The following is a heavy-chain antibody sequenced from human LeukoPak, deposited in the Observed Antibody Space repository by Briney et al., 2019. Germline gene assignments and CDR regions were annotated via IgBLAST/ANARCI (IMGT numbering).Heavy chain of an antibody. CDR2: MSPNSGNT. CDR1: GYTLTSYD. D-gene: IGHD6-13*01. J-gene: IGHJ4*02. Sequence: ASVKVSCKASGYTLTSYDINWVRQATGQGLEWMGWMSPNSGNTGYAQKFQGRVTMTRNTSISTAYMELSSLRSEDTAVYYCARGWIAAAGTLPDYWGQGTLVTVSS. CDR3: ARGWIAAAGTLPDY. V-gene: IGHV1-8*01.